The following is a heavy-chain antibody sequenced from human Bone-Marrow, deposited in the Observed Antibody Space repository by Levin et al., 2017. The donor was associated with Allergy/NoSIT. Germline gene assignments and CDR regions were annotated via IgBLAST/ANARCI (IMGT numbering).Heavy chain of an antibody. CDR1: GDSVSSSNVA. Sequence: SQTLSLTCAISGDSVSSSNVAWNWIRQSPSRGLEWLGRTYYRSKWYNHYAESVKSRISINLDTSKNYLSLQLNSVTPEDRAVYYCARGRVSAFDIWGQGTMVTVSS. V-gene: IGHV6-1*01. D-gene: IGHD6-6*01. CDR3: ARGRVSAFDI. CDR2: TYYRSKWYN. J-gene: IGHJ3*02.